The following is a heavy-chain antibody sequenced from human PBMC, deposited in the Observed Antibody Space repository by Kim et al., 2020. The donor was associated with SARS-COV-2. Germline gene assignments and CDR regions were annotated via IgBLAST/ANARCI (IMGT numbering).Heavy chain of an antibody. CDR2: ISYDGSNK. D-gene: IGHD6-13*01. V-gene: IGHV3-30*04. CDR3: AREVAAAQREGGSHDY. Sequence: GGSLRLSCAASGFTFSSYAMHWVRQAPGKGLEWVAVISYDGSNKYYADSVKGRFTISRDNSKNTLYLQMNSLRAEDTAVYYCAREVAAAQREGGSHDYWGQGTLVTVSS. J-gene: IGHJ4*02. CDR1: GFTFSSYA.